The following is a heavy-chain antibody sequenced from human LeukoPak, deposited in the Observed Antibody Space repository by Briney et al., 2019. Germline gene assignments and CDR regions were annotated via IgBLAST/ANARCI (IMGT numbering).Heavy chain of an antibody. CDR1: GGSISRSGYY. J-gene: IGHJ6*02. Sequence: PSQTLSLNCTVSGGSISRSGYYWSWIRQHPGKGLEWIGYIYYSGSTYYNPSLKSRVTISVDTSKNQFSLKLSSVTAADTAVYYCARDLRSSSSSGINYYGMDVWGQGTTVTVSS. V-gene: IGHV4-31*03. D-gene: IGHD6-6*01. CDR2: IYYSGST. CDR3: ARDLRSSSSSGINYYGMDV.